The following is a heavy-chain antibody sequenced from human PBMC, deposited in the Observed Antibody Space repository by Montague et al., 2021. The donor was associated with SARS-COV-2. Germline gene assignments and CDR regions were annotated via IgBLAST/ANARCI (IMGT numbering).Heavy chain of an antibody. CDR2: IYYSGST. J-gene: IGHJ6*02. Sequence: SETLSLTCSVSGDSISNYSWSWIRQSPGKGLEWIGYIYYSGSTNYNTSLTSRVTISVDTSKNKVSLKMTSVTAADTAVYYCARHLRVTTVTSHMYHYAMDVWGQGTTVTVSS. D-gene: IGHD4-11*01. V-gene: IGHV4-59*08. CDR3: ARHLRVTTVTSHMYHYAMDV. CDR1: GDSISNYS.